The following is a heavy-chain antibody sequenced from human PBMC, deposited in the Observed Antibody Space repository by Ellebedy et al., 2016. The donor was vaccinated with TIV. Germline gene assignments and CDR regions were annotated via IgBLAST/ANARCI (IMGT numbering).Heavy chain of an antibody. D-gene: IGHD3-10*01. CDR3: ARGISMVRGVSLGY. CDR1: GYTFTSYD. V-gene: IGHV1-8*01. Sequence: ASAKVSCKASGYTFTSYDINWVRQATGQGLEWMGWMNPNSGNTGYAQKFQGRVTMTRNTSISTAYMELSSLRSEDTAVYYCARGISMVRGVSLGYWGQGTLVTVSS. J-gene: IGHJ4*02. CDR2: MNPNSGNT.